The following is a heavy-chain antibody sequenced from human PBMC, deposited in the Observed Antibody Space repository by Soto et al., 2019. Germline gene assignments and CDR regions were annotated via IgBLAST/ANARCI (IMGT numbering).Heavy chain of an antibody. V-gene: IGHV3-23*01. CDR3: EKADGEQWLLPHLDK. Sequence: EVQLLESGGGVVQPGGSLRLSCVASGFNFKKFAMSWVRQAPGEGLEWVSGISGCGGSTSYADSVKGRFSIARDDSTNTLSLQMNNLRVEDTAKYYCEKADGEQWLLPHLDKWGQGTLVTVS. CDR1: GFNFKKFA. D-gene: IGHD6-19*01. J-gene: IGHJ4*02. CDR2: ISGCGGST.